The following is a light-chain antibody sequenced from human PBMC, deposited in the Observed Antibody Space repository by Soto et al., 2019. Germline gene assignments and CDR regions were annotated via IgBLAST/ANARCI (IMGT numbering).Light chain of an antibody. CDR3: MHDLQSPST. Sequence: DIVMPPSPLSLPVTPGEPASISCRSSQSLLHSNGYNYLDWYLQKPGHSPQLLIYLGSNRASGVADRFSGSGSGTDFTLKISSVEAEDGGVYYCMHDLQSPSTLGEGTRLEIK. CDR1: QSLLHSNGYNY. V-gene: IGKV2-28*01. CDR2: LGS. J-gene: IGKJ5*01.